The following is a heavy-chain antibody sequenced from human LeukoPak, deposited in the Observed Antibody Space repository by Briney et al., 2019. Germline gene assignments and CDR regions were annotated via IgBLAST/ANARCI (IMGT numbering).Heavy chain of an antibody. CDR2: ISSSSSYI. J-gene: IGHJ5*02. CDR1: GFTFSSYS. D-gene: IGHD3-16*01. CDR3: ARDRLGYDRNNWFDP. V-gene: IGHV3-21*04. Sequence: PGGSLRLSCAASGFTFSSYSMNWVRQAPGKGLEWVSSISSSSSYIYYADSVKGRFTISRDNAKNSLYLQMNSLRAEDTAVYYCARDRLGYDRNNWFDPWGQGTLVTVSS.